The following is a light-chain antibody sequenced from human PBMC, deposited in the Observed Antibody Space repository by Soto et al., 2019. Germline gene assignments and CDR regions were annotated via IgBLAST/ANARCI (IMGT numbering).Light chain of an antibody. CDR3: QRYGSSPLIT. CDR2: GTS. CDR1: QSVSSSS. V-gene: IGKV3-20*01. J-gene: IGKJ5*01. Sequence: ETVLTQSPGTLSLSPGGRATLSCRASQSVSSSSLAWYQQRPGQAPRLLIYGTSSRATGIPDRFSGSGSGTDFTLIISRLEPEDFAVYFCQRYGSSPLITFGQGTRLEIK.